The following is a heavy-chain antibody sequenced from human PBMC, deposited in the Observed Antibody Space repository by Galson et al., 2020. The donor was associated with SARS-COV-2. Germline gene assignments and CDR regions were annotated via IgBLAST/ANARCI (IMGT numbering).Heavy chain of an antibody. J-gene: IGHJ4*02. Sequence: GGSLRLSCTASGFNFNIYSMTWVRQAPGKGLEWVSGISGDGGRTYYRDSVRGRFTISRDNSGNTLYLQMNDLRVEDTARYFCAKELYSPNIITSFDSWGQGTQVTVSS. CDR3: AKELYSPNIITSFDS. CDR2: ISGDGGRT. D-gene: IGHD2-21*01. CDR1: GFNFNIYS. V-gene: IGHV3-23*01.